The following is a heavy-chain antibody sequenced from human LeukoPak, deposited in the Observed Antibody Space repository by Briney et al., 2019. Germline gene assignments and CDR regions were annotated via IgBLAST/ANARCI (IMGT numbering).Heavy chain of an antibody. V-gene: IGHV1-2*02. CDR1: GHTFTGYY. CDR2: INPNSGGT. J-gene: IGHJ3*02. D-gene: IGHD5-24*01. CDR3: ARGEMATAVFFDI. Sequence: GASVKVSCKASGHTFTGYYMHWVRQAPGQGLEWMGWINPNSGGTNYAQKFQGRVTMTRDTSISTAYMELSRLRSDDTAVYYCARGEMATAVFFDIWGQGTIVTVSS.